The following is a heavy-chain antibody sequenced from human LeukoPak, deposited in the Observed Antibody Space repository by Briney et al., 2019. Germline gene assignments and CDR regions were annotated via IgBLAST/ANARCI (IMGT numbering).Heavy chain of an antibody. V-gene: IGHV4-59*12. CDR3: ARVDYGDRTFDI. J-gene: IGHJ3*02. CDR1: GGSISSYY. Sequence: PSETLSLTCTVSGGSISSYYWSWIRQPPGKGLEWIGYIYYSGSTNYNPSLKSRVTISVDTSKNQFSLKLSSVTAADTAVYYCARVDYGDRTFDIWGQGTMVTVSS. CDR2: IYYSGST. D-gene: IGHD4-17*01.